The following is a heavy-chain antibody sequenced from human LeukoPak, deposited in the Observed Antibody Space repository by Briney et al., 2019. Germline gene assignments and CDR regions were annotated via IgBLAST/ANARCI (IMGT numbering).Heavy chain of an antibody. V-gene: IGHV3-20*04. Sequence: GGSLRLSCAASGFTFDDYGMSWVRQAPGKGLEWVSGINWNGGSTGYADSVKGRFTISRDNAKNSLYLQMNSLRAEDTALYYCAGRYNSRYYYYYYMDVWGKGTTVTVSS. CDR1: GFTFDDYG. CDR2: INWNGGST. J-gene: IGHJ6*03. CDR3: AGRYNSRYYYYYYMDV. D-gene: IGHD1-20*01.